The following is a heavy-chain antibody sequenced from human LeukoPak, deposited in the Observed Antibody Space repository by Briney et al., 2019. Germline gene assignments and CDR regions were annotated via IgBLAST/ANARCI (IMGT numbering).Heavy chain of an antibody. V-gene: IGHV3-21*01. Sequence: GGSLRLSCAASGFTFSSYSMNWVRQAPGKGLGWVSSISSSSSYIYYADSVKGRFTISRDNAKNSLYLQMNSLRAEDTAVYYCARGFSGSTNNWFDPWGQGTLVTVSS. CDR2: ISSSSSYI. D-gene: IGHD5-12*01. CDR1: GFTFSSYS. J-gene: IGHJ5*02. CDR3: ARGFSGSTNNWFDP.